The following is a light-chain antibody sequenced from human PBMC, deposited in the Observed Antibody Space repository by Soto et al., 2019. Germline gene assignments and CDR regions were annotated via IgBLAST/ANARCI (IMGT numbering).Light chain of an antibody. V-gene: IGKV1-8*01. J-gene: IGKJ1*01. Sequence: AIRMTQSPSSFSASTGDRVSITCRATQDIGTYLAWYQQIPGKAPKLLIYDASTLQTGVPSRFSGSGSGTDFTLNISYLQSEDFGTYYCQQFYNYPRTFGQGTKVDIK. CDR1: QDIGTY. CDR2: DAS. CDR3: QQFYNYPRT.